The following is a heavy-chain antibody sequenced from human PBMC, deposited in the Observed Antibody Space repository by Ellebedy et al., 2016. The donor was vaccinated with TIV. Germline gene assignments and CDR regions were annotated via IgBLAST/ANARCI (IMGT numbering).Heavy chain of an antibody. CDR1: GFTFSCHI. D-gene: IGHD6-19*01. V-gene: IGHV3-23*01. CDR3: AIDPRIAVTAGSDDY. Sequence: GESLKTSCAASGFTFSCHILTWVRQGPGKGLVWVSSIGTSGDSTHYADSVRGRFTISRDNSKGTLYLQMSSLGAEDTAVYYCAIDPRIAVTAGSDDYWGQGTLVTVSS. CDR2: IGTSGDST. J-gene: IGHJ4*02.